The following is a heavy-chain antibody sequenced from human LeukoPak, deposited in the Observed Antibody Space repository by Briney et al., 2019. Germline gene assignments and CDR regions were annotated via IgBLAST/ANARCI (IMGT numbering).Heavy chain of an antibody. CDR3: AKNQLLRTYYFDY. D-gene: IGHD2-2*01. J-gene: IGHJ4*02. V-gene: IGHV3-30*02. CDR1: GFTVSSYG. Sequence: GGSLRLSCAASGFTVSSYGMHWVRQAPGKGLEWEAFIRYDGSNKYYADSVKGRFTISRDNSKNTLYLQMNSLRAEDTAVYYCAKNQLLRTYYFDYWGQGTLVTVSS. CDR2: IRYDGSNK.